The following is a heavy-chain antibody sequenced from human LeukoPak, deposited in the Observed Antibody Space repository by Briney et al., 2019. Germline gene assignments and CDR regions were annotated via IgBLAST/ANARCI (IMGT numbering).Heavy chain of an antibody. J-gene: IGHJ4*02. V-gene: IGHV3-74*01. Sequence: GGSLRLSCATSGFTLSSYWMHWVRQVPGKGLEWLSRINNDGVSTSYADSVRGRFTISRDNAKNTLYLRMNSLRAEDTAIYYCARKPLSGGYGGTIDYWGQGTLVTVSS. D-gene: IGHD5-12*01. CDR1: GFTLSSYW. CDR3: ARKPLSGGYGGTIDY. CDR2: INNDGVST.